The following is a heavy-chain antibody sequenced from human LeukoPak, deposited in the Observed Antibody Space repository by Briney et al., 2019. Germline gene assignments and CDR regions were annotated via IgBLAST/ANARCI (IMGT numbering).Heavy chain of an antibody. CDR2: IIPIFGTA. CDR3: ARVYYDSSGYYPFDY. D-gene: IGHD3-22*01. V-gene: IGHV1-69*05. CDR1: GGTFSSYA. Sequence: ASVKVSCKASGGTFSSYAISWVRQAPGQGLEWMGGIIPIFGTANYAQKFQGRVTITTDESTSTAYMELSSLRSEDTAVYYCARVYYDSSGYYPFDYWGQGTLVTVSS. J-gene: IGHJ4*02.